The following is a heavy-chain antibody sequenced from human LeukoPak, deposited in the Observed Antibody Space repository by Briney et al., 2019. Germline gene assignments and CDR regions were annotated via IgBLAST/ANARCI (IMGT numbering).Heavy chain of an antibody. V-gene: IGHV4-31*03. Sequence: SETLSLTCTVSGGSISSGDYYWSWIRQHPGKGLEWIGYIYYSGSTYYNPSLKSRVTISVDTSKNQFSLKLSSVTAADTAVYYCATAEGGIPNFDYWGQGTLVTVSS. CDR2: IYYSGST. CDR1: GGSISSGDYY. J-gene: IGHJ4*02. CDR3: ATAEGGIPNFDY. D-gene: IGHD3-16*01.